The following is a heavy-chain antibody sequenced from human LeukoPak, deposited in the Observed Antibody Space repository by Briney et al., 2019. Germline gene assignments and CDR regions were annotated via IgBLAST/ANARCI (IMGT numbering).Heavy chain of an antibody. CDR2: ISPNNGGT. CDR3: ARDMYSDSSGRFDP. Sequence: ASVKVSCKASGYTFTGYYMHWVRQAPRQGLEWMGWISPNNGGTNYAQKFQGRVTMTRDTSISTVYMELSRLSLDDTAVYYCARDMYSDSSGRFDPWGQGTLVIVSS. CDR1: GYTFTGYY. V-gene: IGHV1-2*02. J-gene: IGHJ5*02. D-gene: IGHD3-22*01.